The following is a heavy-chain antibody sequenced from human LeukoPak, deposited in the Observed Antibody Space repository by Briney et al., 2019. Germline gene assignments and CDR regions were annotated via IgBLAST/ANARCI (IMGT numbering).Heavy chain of an antibody. V-gene: IGHV3-23*01. J-gene: IGHJ5*02. Sequence: GGSLRLSCAASGFTFDDYTMHWVRQAPGKGLEWVSAISGSGGSTYYADSVKGRFTISRDNSKNTLYLQMNSLRAEDTAVYYCAKVVRYYDFWRDNWFDPWGQGTLVTASS. CDR2: ISGSGGST. D-gene: IGHD3-3*01. CDR1: GFTFDDYT. CDR3: AKVVRYYDFWRDNWFDP.